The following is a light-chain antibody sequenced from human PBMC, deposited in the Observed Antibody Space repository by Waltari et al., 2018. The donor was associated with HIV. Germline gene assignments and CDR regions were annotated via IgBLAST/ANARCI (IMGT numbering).Light chain of an antibody. CDR1: QSIGNY. CDR2: DAS. CDR3: LQRTNWPPRGT. Sequence: EVFLTQSPATLSLSPGERATLSCRASQSIGNYLAWYQHKPGRAPRLLIYDASKRATGIPARFSGSGSGTDFTLTISSLEPEDFAIYYCLQRTNWPPRGTFGLGTKLEI. J-gene: IGKJ2*02. V-gene: IGKV3-11*01.